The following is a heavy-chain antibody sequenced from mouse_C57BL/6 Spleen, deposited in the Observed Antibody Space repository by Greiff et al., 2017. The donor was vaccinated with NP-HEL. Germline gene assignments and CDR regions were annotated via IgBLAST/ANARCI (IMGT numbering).Heavy chain of an antibody. CDR3: ASGVIGFDY. Sequence: QVQLQHPGAELVMPGASVKLSCKASGYTFTSYWMHWVKQRPGQGLEWIGEIDPSDSYTNYNQKFKGKSTLTVDKSSSTAYMQLSSLTSEDSAVYYCASGVIGFDYWGQGTTLTVSS. CDR1: GYTFTSYW. CDR2: IDPSDSYT. V-gene: IGHV1-69*01. D-gene: IGHD1-1*01. J-gene: IGHJ2*01.